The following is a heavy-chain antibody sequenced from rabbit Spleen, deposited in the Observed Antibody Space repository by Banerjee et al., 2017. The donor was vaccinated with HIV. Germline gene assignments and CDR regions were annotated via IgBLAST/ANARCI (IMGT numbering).Heavy chain of an antibody. D-gene: IGHD1-1*01. CDR3: ARDTSSSFSSYGMDL. J-gene: IGHJ6*01. CDR2: IDSGSSGFT. Sequence: QEQLVESGGGLVKPGTSLTLTCIASGVSFSGSSYMCWVRQAPGKGLEWIACIDSGSSGFTYFANWAKGRFTISKTASTTVTLHMTSLTAADTATYFCARDTSSSFSSYGMDLWGPGTLVTV. V-gene: IGHV1S45*01. CDR1: GVSFSGSSY.